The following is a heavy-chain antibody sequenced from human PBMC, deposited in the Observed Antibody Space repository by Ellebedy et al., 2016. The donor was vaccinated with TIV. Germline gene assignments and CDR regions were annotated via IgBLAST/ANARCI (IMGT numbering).Heavy chain of an antibody. J-gene: IGHJ6*02. CDR1: GYTFTSYG. CDR2: ISAYNGNT. Sequence: ASVKVSXKASGYTFTSYGISWVRQAPGQGLEWMGWISAYNGNTNYAQKLQGRVTMTTDTSTSTAYMELRSLRSDDTAVYYCARRYSSGWYRWPGMDVWGQGTTVTVSS. CDR3: ARRYSSGWYRWPGMDV. V-gene: IGHV1-18*04. D-gene: IGHD6-19*01.